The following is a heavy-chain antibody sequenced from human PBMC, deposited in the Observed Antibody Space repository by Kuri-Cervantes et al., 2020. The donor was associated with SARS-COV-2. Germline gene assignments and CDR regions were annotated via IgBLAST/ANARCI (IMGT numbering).Heavy chain of an antibody. CDR2: IYYSGST. CDR1: GGSISSGDYY. CDR3: ATHYDFWSAFDY. Sequence: SETLSLTCTVSGGSISSGDYYWSWIRQPPGKGLERIGYIYYSGSTYYNPSLKSRVTISVDTSKNQFSLKLSSVTAADTAVYYCATHYDFWSAFDYWGQGTLVTVSS. V-gene: IGHV4-30-4*08. J-gene: IGHJ4*02. D-gene: IGHD3-3*01.